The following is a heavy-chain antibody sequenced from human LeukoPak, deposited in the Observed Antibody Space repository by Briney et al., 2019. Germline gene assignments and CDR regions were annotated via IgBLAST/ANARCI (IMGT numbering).Heavy chain of an antibody. Sequence: SSETLSLTCTVSGGAISSSSYYWGWVRQPPGKGLEWIGSIYYSGSTYYNPSLKSRVTISVDTSKNQFSLKLSSVTAADTAVYYCARRELTYYDFWSGYYYFDYWGQGTLVTVSS. CDR2: IYYSGST. J-gene: IGHJ4*02. D-gene: IGHD3-3*01. CDR1: GGAISSSSYY. CDR3: ARRELTYYDFWSGYYYFDY. V-gene: IGHV4-39*01.